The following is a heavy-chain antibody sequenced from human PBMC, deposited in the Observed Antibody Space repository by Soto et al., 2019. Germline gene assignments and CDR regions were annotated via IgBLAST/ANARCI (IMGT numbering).Heavy chain of an antibody. V-gene: IGHV4-31*03. D-gene: IGHD6-13*01. CDR1: GGSISGGGYY. Sequence: QVQLQESGPGLVEPSQTLSLTCIVSGGSISGGGYYWSWIRQHPGKGLVWIGYIHYSGTTYYNPSLKSRLTISVDASMTQFSLKLSSVTAADTAVYYCARAWTAAAGWANWVDLWGQGTLVTVSS. CDR3: ARAWTAAAGWANWVDL. CDR2: IHYSGTT. J-gene: IGHJ5*02.